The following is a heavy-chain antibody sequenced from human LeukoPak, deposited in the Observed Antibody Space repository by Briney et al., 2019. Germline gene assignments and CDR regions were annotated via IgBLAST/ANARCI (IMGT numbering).Heavy chain of an antibody. CDR2: ISAYNGNT. J-gene: IGHJ4*02. V-gene: IGHV1-18*04. CDR3: ARGSLTMVRGVFVY. CDR1: GYTFTSYG. D-gene: IGHD3-10*01. Sequence: ASVKVSCKASGYTFTSYGISWVRQAPGQGLEWKGWISAYNGNTNYAQKLQGRVTMTTDTSTSTAYMELRSLRSDDTAVYYCARGSLTMVRGVFVYWGQGTLVTVSS.